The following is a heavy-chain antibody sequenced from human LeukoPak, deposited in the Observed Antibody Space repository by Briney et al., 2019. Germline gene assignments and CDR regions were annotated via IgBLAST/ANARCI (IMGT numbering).Heavy chain of an antibody. CDR2: INHSGST. J-gene: IGHJ4*02. Sequence: SETLSLTCAVYGGSFSGYYWSWIRQPPGKGLEWIEEINHSGSTNYNPSLKSRVTIAVDTSKNQFSLKVSPVTAADTAVYRCARGPRRPAAAPEYWGQGTLVTVSS. D-gene: IGHD6-13*01. CDR3: ARGPRRPAAAPEY. V-gene: IGHV4-34*01. CDR1: GGSFSGYY.